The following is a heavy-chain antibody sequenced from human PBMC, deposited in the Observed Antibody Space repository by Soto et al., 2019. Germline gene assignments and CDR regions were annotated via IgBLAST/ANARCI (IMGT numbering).Heavy chain of an antibody. CDR3: ARTMEDSKGYYYYGMDV. J-gene: IGHJ6*02. CDR2: IWYDGSNK. Sequence: PGGSLRLSCAASGFTFSSYGMHWVRQAPGKGLEWVAVIWYDGSNKYYADSVKGRFTISRDNSKNTLYLQMNSLRAEDTAVYYCARTMEDSKGYYYYGMDVWGQGTTVTVSS. D-gene: IGHD3-22*01. CDR1: GFTFSSYG. V-gene: IGHV3-33*01.